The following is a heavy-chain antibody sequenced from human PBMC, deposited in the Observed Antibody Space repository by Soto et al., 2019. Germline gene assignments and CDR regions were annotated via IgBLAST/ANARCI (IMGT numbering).Heavy chain of an antibody. CDR3: AKGTYSSSWLFDY. CDR1: GFTFSSYG. CDR2: ISYDGSNK. Sequence: QVQLVESGGGVVQPGRSLRLSCAASGFTFSSYGMHWVRQAPGTGLEWVAVISYDGSNKYYADSVKGRFTISRDNSKNTLYLQMNSLRAEDTAVYYCAKGTYSSSWLFDYWGQGTLVTVSS. J-gene: IGHJ4*02. V-gene: IGHV3-30*18. D-gene: IGHD6-13*01.